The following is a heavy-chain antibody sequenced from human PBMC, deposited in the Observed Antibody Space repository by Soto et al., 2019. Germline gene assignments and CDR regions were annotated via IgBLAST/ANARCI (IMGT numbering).Heavy chain of an antibody. J-gene: IGHJ6*02. CDR3: ARSQGSSTSLEIYYYYYYGMDV. CDR2: IIPISGTA. Sequence: QVQLVQSGAEVKKPGSSVKVSCKASGGTFSSYAISWVRQAPGQGLEWMGGIIPISGTANYAQKFQGRVTITADESTRTADMELRSLRSEDTAVYYCARSQGSSTSLEIYYYYYYGMDVWGQGTTVTVSS. V-gene: IGHV1-69*01. D-gene: IGHD2-2*01. CDR1: GGTFSSYA.